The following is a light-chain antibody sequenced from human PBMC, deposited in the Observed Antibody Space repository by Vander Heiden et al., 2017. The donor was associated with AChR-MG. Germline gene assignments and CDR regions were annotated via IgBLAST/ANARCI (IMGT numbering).Light chain of an antibody. V-gene: IGLV1-40*01. CDR3: LSYDSSLNVV. CDR1: SSNLGAGYD. J-gene: IGLJ2*01. CDR2: NNF. Sequence: QSVLTQPPSVSGAPGQRVTISCTGSSSNLGAGYDVHWFQQLPKTAPKLVIANNFDRPSGVPDRFSGSKSGTSASLTITGLQAEDEADYYCLSYDSSLNVVFGGGTKVTVL.